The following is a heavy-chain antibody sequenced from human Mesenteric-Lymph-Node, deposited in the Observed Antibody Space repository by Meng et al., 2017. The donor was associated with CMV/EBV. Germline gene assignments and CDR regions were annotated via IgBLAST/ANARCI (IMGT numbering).Heavy chain of an antibody. D-gene: IGHD6-19*01. V-gene: IGHV3-23*01. CDR1: GFTFSSYA. CDR3: AKEIRRGWYGVDC. CDR2: ISGMGGST. Sequence: GESLKISCAASGFTFSSYAMTWVRQAPGKGLEWVSSISGMGGSTYYADSVKGRFTISRDNSKNTLYLHMNSLSAEDTAVYYCAKEIRRGWYGVDCWGQGTLVTVSS. J-gene: IGHJ4*02.